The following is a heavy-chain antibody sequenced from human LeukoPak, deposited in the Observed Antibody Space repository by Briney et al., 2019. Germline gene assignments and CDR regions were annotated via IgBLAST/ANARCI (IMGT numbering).Heavy chain of an antibody. J-gene: IGHJ4*02. CDR2: IHYSGRT. CDR3: VSYGSGSYYADY. V-gene: IGHV4-31*03. Sequence: SETLSLTCTVSGGSISSGGYYWSWIRQHPGEGLEWIGYIHYSGRTYYNPSLKSRVTIAVDTSKNQFSLKLSSVTAADTAVYYCVSYGSGSYYADYWGQGTLVTVSS. CDR1: GGSISSGGYY. D-gene: IGHD3-10*01.